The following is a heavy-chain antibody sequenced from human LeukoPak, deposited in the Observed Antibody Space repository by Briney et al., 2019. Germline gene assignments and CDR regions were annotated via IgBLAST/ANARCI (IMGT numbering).Heavy chain of an antibody. D-gene: IGHD6-6*01. CDR2: ITADGGT. V-gene: IGHV3-43*02. CDR1: GFTFDDYA. J-gene: IGHJ4*02. CDR3: AKDRSRVFDY. Sequence: QSGGSLRLSCAASGFTFDDYAMHWVRHAPGKGLEWVSLITADGGTNYADSVRGRFTISRDNSKNSLYLQMNSLRTEDTALYYCAKDRSRVFDYWGQGTLVTVSS.